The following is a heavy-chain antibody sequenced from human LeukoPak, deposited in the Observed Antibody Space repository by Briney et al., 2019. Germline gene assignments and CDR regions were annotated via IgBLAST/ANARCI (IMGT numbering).Heavy chain of an antibody. Sequence: ASVKVSCKASGYTFTSYDINWVRQATGQGLEWMRWMNPKSGNTGYAPKFQGRVTMTRNTSISTAYMELCRLRSEDTAVYYCARGRSYDFWSGYSYCGQGTLVTVSS. CDR1: GYTFTSYD. D-gene: IGHD3-3*01. CDR2: MNPKSGNT. V-gene: IGHV1-8*01. J-gene: IGHJ4*02. CDR3: ARGRSYDFWSGYSY.